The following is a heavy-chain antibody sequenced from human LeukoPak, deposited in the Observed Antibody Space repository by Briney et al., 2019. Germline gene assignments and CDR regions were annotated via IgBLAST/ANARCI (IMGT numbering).Heavy chain of an antibody. CDR1: GGSFSGYY. J-gene: IGHJ4*02. CDR3: ASQDGGNSEV. V-gene: IGHV4-34*01. CDR2: INHSGST. D-gene: IGHD4-23*01. Sequence: PSETLSLTCAVYGGSFSGYYWSWIRQPPGKGLEWIGEINHSGSTNYNPSLKGRDTISVDTSKNQFSLKLSSVTAADTAVYYCASQDGGNSEVWGQGTLVTVSS.